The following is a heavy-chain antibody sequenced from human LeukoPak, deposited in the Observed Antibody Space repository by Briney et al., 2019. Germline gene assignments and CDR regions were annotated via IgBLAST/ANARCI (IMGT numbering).Heavy chain of an antibody. D-gene: IGHD5-24*01. V-gene: IGHV1-69*01. Sequence: SVKVSCKASGGTCSSYAISWVRQAPGQGLEWMGGIIPIFGTANYAQKFQGRVTITADESTSTAYMELSSLRSEDTAVYYCASTVGRWLQLGDYWGQGTLVTVSS. J-gene: IGHJ4*02. CDR1: GGTCSSYA. CDR2: IIPIFGTA. CDR3: ASTVGRWLQLGDY.